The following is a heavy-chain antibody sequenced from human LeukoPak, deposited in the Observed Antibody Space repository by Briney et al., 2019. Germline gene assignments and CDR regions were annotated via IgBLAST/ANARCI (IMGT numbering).Heavy chain of an antibody. CDR1: GYSFTSYW. D-gene: IGHD4-17*01. J-gene: IGHJ3*02. CDR3: ASGRLRRTRDAFDI. CDR2: IYPGDSDN. Sequence: GESLKISCKGSGYSFTSYWIGWVRQMPGEGLEWMGIIYPGDSDNRYSPSFKGQVTISADKSISTAYLQWSSLKASDTAMYYCASGRLRRTRDAFDIWGQGTMVTVSS. V-gene: IGHV5-51*01.